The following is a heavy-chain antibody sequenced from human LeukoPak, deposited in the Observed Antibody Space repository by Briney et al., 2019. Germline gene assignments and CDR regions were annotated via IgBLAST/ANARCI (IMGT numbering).Heavy chain of an antibody. J-gene: IGHJ4*02. Sequence: SETLSLTCAVYGGSFSGYYWSWIRQPPGKGLEWIGEINHSGSTNYNPSLKSRVTISVDTSKNQFSLKLSSVTAADTAVYYCAGDAPVALIFDYWGQGTLVTVSS. CDR1: GGSFSGYY. CDR2: INHSGST. D-gene: IGHD2-15*01. CDR3: AGDAPVALIFDY. V-gene: IGHV4-34*01.